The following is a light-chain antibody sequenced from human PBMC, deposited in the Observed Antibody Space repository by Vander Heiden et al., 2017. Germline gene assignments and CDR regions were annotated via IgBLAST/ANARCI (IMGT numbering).Light chain of an antibody. Sequence: IVFTLSPDTLSLSPGERGTVSCRASQSVSSSQLAWYRQQPGQAPRLLIYGASISSTGIPDRFSGSGSGTDFTLTIIRLEPEDVAVYYCQQYGSSPYTFGQGTKLEIK. V-gene: IGKV3-20*01. CDR1: QSVSSSQ. CDR3: QQYGSSPYT. J-gene: IGKJ2*01. CDR2: GAS.